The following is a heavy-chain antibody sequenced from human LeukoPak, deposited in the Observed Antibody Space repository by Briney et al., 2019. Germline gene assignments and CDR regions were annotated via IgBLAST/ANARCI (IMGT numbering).Heavy chain of an antibody. J-gene: IGHJ6*02. CDR2: IIPIFGTA. D-gene: IGHD3-22*01. V-gene: IGHV1-69*05. Sequence: ASVTVSCKASGGTFSSYAISWVRQAPGQGLEWMGGIIPIFGTANYAQKLQGRVTMTTDTSTSTAYMELRSLRSDDTAVYYCARDYSSGFGMDVWGQETTVTVSS. CDR1: GGTFSSYA. CDR3: ARDYSSGFGMDV.